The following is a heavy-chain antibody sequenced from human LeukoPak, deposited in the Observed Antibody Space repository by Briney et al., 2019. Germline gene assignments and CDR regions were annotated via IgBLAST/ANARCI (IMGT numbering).Heavy chain of an antibody. V-gene: IGHV3-30*02. CDR1: GFAFSNYG. J-gene: IGHJ4*02. CDR2: TRSDGNDK. CDR3: AGDFDY. Sequence: GGSLRLSCAASGFAFSNYGMHWVRQAPGKGLEWVAFTRSDGNDKYYADSVKGRFTISRDNSKNMLYLQMNSLRAEDAAVYYCAGDFDYWGQGTLVTVSS.